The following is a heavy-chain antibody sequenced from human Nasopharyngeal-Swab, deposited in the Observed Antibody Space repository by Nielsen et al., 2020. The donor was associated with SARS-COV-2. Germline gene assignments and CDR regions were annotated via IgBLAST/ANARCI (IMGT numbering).Heavy chain of an antibody. CDR1: GFTFSRND. Sequence: GESLKISCAASGFTFSRNDMHWVRQATGKGLEWVSGIGTAFDTYYPDSVKGRFTISRDNARNSLYLQMNSLRAGDTAVYYCARGIPLVRGVISPMDVWGQGATVTVSS. CDR2: IGTAFDT. D-gene: IGHD3-10*01. J-gene: IGHJ6*02. V-gene: IGHV3-13*01. CDR3: ARGIPLVRGVISPMDV.